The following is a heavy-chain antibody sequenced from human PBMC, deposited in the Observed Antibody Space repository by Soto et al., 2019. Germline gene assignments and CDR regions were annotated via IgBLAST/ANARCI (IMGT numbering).Heavy chain of an antibody. D-gene: IGHD3-16*02. CDR1: GDTFSSYY. CDR2: INPIFGTA. V-gene: IGHV1-69*13. CDR3: ASRGGAADVIAPCFGMNV. Sequence: SVKVSCKASGDTFSSYYIRWVRQAPGQGLEWMGVINPIFGTANYAQKFQGRVTMTADASTSTAYMELSSLRSEDTAVYYCASRGGAADVIAPCFGMNVWAPGTRVTVSS. J-gene: IGHJ6*02.